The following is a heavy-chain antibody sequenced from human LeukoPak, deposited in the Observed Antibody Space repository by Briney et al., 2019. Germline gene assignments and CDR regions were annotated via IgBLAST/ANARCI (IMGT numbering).Heavy chain of an antibody. Sequence: GGSLRLSCAASGFTFSSYGMHWVRQAPGKGLEWVAVISYDGGNKYYADSVKGRFTISRDNSKNTLYLQMNSLRAEDTAVYYCAKASPPIGVVVPAAPDYWGQGTLVTVSS. CDR3: AKASPPIGVVVPAAPDY. CDR1: GFTFSSYG. D-gene: IGHD2-2*01. V-gene: IGHV3-30*18. J-gene: IGHJ4*02. CDR2: ISYDGGNK.